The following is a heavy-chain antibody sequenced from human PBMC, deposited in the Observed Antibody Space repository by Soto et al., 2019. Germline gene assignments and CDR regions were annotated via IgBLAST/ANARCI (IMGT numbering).Heavy chain of an antibody. Sequence: PSETLSLTCTVSGGSISSSSYYWGWIRQPPGKGLEWIGSIYYSGSTYYNPSLKGRVTISVDTSKNQFSLKLSSVTAADTAVYYCARPGNYGSGSYLYYLDYWGQGTLVTVSS. D-gene: IGHD3-10*01. CDR1: GGSISSSSYY. CDR2: IYYSGST. J-gene: IGHJ4*02. CDR3: ARPGNYGSGSYLYYLDY. V-gene: IGHV4-39*01.